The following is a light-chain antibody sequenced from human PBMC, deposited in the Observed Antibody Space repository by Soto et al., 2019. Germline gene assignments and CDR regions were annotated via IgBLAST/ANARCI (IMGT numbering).Light chain of an antibody. CDR3: QQIYTTPIP. CDR2: SAS. CDR1: QTIVTY. J-gene: IGKJ5*01. Sequence: DVQVTQSPSSLSAAVGDRVTISCRTSQTIVTYLNWYQHKPGNAPKLLMFSASTLQSGVPSRFRGSGSGTEFTLTITSVQPVDFATCYCQQIYTTPIPFGPGPRLEIK. V-gene: IGKV1-39*01.